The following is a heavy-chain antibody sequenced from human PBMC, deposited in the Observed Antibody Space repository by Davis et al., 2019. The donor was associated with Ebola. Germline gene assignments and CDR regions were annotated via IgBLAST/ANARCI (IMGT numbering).Heavy chain of an antibody. D-gene: IGHD3-22*01. CDR1: GYTFTSYD. J-gene: IGHJ3*02. V-gene: IGHV1-8*01. CDR2: MNPNSGNT. CDR3: ARGRGTMIVVVIGAFDI. Sequence: ASVKVSCKASGYTFTSYDINWVRQAPGQGLEWMGWMNPNSGNTGYAQKFQGRVTMTRNTSISTAYMELSSLRSEDTAVYYCARGRGTMIVVVIGAFDIWGQGTMVTVSS.